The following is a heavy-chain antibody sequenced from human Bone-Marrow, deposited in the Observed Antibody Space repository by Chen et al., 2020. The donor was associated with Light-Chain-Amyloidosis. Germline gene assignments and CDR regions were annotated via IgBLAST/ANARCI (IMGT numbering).Heavy chain of an antibody. CDR1: GFTLSSHW. CDR3: TREASSDDGFDF. Sequence: EVQLVESGGGLVQPGGSRRLSCAASGFTLSSHWMHWVRQGPGKGLVWVARINYDGSSLNYADSVRGRFVISRDNAKNTLYLQMNSLGVDDTAFYYCTREASSDDGFDFWGQGTVVTVSS. J-gene: IGHJ3*01. D-gene: IGHD6-19*01. CDR2: INYDGSSL. V-gene: IGHV3-74*01.